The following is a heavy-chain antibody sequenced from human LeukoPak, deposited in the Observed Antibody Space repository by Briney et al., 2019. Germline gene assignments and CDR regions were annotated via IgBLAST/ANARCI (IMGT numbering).Heavy chain of an antibody. CDR1: GFTFSAYE. D-gene: IGHD2-15*01. J-gene: IGHJ6*03. CDR3: ARVLRYCSGGNCYSGGLGYMDV. V-gene: IGHV3-11*01. CDR2: ISSSGSTK. Sequence: GGSLRLSCAASGFTFSAYEMNWVRQAPGKGLEWVSYISSSGSTKYYADSVKGRFTISRDNAKNSLFLQMNSLRAEDTAVYYCARVLRYCSGGNCYSGGLGYMDVWGKGTTVTISS.